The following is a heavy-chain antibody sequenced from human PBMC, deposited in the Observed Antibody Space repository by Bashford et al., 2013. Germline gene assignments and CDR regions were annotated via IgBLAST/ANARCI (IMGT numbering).Heavy chain of an antibody. Sequence: GSLRLSCAASGFSFRDYGMHWVRQAPGKGLEWVANIWYNGRTKYHADSVQGRFTISRDNSRNTLYLQMDNLRAEDTAVYYCVRRVDYYDRGGSTENWFDPWGQGTLVTVSS. CDR1: GFSFRDYG. J-gene: IGHJ5*02. V-gene: IGHV3-33*01. D-gene: IGHD3-22*01. CDR2: IWYNGRTK. CDR3: VRRVDYYDRGGSTENWFDP.